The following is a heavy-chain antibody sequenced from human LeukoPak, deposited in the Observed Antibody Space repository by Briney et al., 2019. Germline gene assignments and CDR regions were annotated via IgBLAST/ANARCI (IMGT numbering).Heavy chain of an antibody. D-gene: IGHD5-24*01. CDR2: ISWDGGTR. CDR1: GFTFDDYA. J-gene: IGHJ4*02. Sequence: GGSLRLSCAASGFTFDDYAMHWVRQAPGKGLEWVSLISWDGGTRYYADSVKGRFTISRDNSKNSLYLQMNSLRTEDTALYYCAKEGEEMAAFDYWGQGTLVTVSS. CDR3: AKEGEEMAAFDY. V-gene: IGHV3-43*01.